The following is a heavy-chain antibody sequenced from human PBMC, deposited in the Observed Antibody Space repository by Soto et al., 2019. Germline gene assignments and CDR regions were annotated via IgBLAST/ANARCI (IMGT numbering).Heavy chain of an antibody. CDR2: ISAYNGNT. Sequence: QVQLVQSGAEVKKPGASVKVSCKASGYTFTSYGIIWVRQAPGQGLEWMGWISAYNGNTNYAQKLQGRVNMTTDTSTSTAYMELSGVRSDDTAVYYCAREMGVTTPYDAFDLLGQGTMVTVSS. CDR1: GYTFTSYG. CDR3: AREMGVTTPYDAFDL. J-gene: IGHJ3*01. V-gene: IGHV1-18*04. D-gene: IGHD4-17*01.